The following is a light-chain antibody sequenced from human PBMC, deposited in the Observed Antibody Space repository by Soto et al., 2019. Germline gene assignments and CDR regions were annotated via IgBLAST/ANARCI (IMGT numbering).Light chain of an antibody. V-gene: IGLV1-40*01. J-gene: IGLJ3*02. Sequence: QSALTQPPSVSGAPGQRVTISCTGSSSNIGAGYDVHWYQQVPGTAPKLLISGNSNRPSGVPDRFSGSKSGTSASLAITGLQAEDEADYYCLSYDSSLSGSWVFGGGTKLTVL. CDR2: GNS. CDR3: LSYDSSLSGSWV. CDR1: SSNIGAGYD.